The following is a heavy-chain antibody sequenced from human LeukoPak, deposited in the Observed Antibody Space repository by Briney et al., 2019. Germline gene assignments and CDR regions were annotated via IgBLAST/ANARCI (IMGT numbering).Heavy chain of an antibody. J-gene: IGHJ4*02. CDR1: GFTFSSYG. CDR2: ISYDGSNK. D-gene: IGHD4-23*01. V-gene: IGHV3-30*18. CDR3: AKVGGYGGEFDY. Sequence: GGSLRLSCAASGFTFSSYGMHWVRKAPGKGLEWVAVISYDGSNKYYADSVKGRFTISRDNSKNTLYLQMNSLRAEDTAVYYCAKVGGYGGEFDYWGQGTLVTVSS.